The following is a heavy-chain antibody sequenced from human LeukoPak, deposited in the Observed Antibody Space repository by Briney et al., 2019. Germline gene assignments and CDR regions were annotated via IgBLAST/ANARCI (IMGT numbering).Heavy chain of an antibody. CDR2: INPNSGGT. D-gene: IGHD2-2*01. Sequence: ASVKVSCKASGYTFIAYYIHWVRQAPGQGLEWMGWINPNSGGTHSAQRFQGRLTVTRDTSISTAYTELSRLKSDDTAVYYCARAMTSSYCTSASCYYNWFDPWGQGTLVTVSS. V-gene: IGHV1-2*02. CDR1: GYTFIAYY. J-gene: IGHJ5*02. CDR3: ARAMTSSYCTSASCYYNWFDP.